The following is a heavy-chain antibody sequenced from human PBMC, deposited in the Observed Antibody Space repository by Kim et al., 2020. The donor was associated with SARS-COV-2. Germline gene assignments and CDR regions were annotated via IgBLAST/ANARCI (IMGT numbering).Heavy chain of an antibody. Sequence: SVKVSCKASGGTFSSYAISWVRQAPGQGLEWMGRIIPLLGIANYAQKFQCRVTITADKSTSTAYMELSSLRSEDTAVYYCSRSKETVFDPWGQGTLVTVYS. V-gene: IGHV1-69*04. CDR1: GGTFSSYA. J-gene: IGHJ5*02. CDR2: IIPLLGIA. CDR3: SRSKETVFDP.